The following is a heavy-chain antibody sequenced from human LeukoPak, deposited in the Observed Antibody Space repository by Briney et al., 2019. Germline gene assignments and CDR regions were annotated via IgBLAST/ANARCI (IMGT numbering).Heavy chain of an antibody. CDR3: TGDYTLSSYRFDY. Sequence: SETLSLTCTVSGDSFSTYAWSWVRQPPGRGLEWIGYVYYSGSTTYNPSLKSRVTISLDTSRNQFSLKLKSMTAADTAVYYCTGDYTLSSYRFDYWGQGTLVTVSS. V-gene: IGHV4-59*12. CDR1: GDSFSTYA. D-gene: IGHD3-9*01. J-gene: IGHJ4*02. CDR2: VYYSGST.